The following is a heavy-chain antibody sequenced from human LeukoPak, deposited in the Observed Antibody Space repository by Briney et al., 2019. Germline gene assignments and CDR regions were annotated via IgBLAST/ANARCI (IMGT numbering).Heavy chain of an antibody. CDR3: ASLTTADAFDI. Sequence: PSETLSLTCTVSGGSVSSSDYYWGWIRQPPGKGLEWIGSIYYSGSTYYKPSLKSRVTISVDTSKNQFSLKLSSVTAADTAVFYCASLTTADAFDIWGQGTMVTVSS. V-gene: IGHV4-39*07. CDR2: IYYSGST. D-gene: IGHD3-22*01. CDR1: GGSVSSSDYY. J-gene: IGHJ3*02.